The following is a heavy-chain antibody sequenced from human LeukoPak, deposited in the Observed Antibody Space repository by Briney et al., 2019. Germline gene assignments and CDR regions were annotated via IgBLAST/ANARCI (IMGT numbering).Heavy chain of an antibody. J-gene: IGHJ3*02. D-gene: IGHD2-8*01. CDR1: RFTFSRYR. Sequence: PGGSLRLSCAASRFTFSRYRMSWVRQAPGKGLEWVANIKEDGSEKYYVDSVKGRFTISRDNAKNSLYLQMNSLRAEDTAVYYCARGSNWAFDIWGQGTMVTVSP. CDR2: IKEDGSEK. CDR3: ARGSNWAFDI. V-gene: IGHV3-7*01.